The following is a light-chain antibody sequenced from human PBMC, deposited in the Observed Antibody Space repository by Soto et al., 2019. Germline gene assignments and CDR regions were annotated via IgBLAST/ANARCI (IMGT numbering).Light chain of an antibody. CDR2: DSF. V-gene: IGKV3-11*01. CDR3: QQRSDGPAFT. J-gene: IGKJ2*01. CDR1: QSVSSY. Sequence: EIVLTQSPATLSLSPGERATLSCRASQSVSSYLAWYQQKPGQAPRLLIYDSFNRATGIPARFSGSGSGTDFTLNISSLEPEDFAVYYCQQRSDGPAFTFGQGTKLEIK.